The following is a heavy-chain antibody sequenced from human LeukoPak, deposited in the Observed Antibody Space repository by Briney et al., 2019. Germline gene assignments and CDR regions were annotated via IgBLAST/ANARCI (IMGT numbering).Heavy chain of an antibody. Sequence: GGSLRLSCAASGFTFDDYAMRWVRQAPGKGLEWVSGISWNSGSIGYADSVKGRFTISRDNAKNSLYLQMNSLRAEDTALYYCAKAKAGYSSGWHFDYWGQGTLVTVSS. CDR1: GFTFDDYA. CDR2: ISWNSGSI. J-gene: IGHJ4*02. V-gene: IGHV3-9*01. CDR3: AKAKAGYSSGWHFDY. D-gene: IGHD6-19*01.